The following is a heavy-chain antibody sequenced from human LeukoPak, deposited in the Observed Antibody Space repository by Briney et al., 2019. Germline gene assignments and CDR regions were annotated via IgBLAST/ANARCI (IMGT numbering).Heavy chain of an antibody. CDR1: GYSFTSYY. Sequence: GESLKISCKGSGYSFTSYYIGWVRQMPGKGLEWMGIIYPGGSDTRYSPSFQGQVTISVDKSISTAYLQWSSLKASDTAMYYCARHLSIAAVGDDYYYYMDVWGKGTTVTVSS. CDR2: IYPGGSDT. V-gene: IGHV5-51*01. J-gene: IGHJ6*03. D-gene: IGHD6-13*01. CDR3: ARHLSIAAVGDDYYYYMDV.